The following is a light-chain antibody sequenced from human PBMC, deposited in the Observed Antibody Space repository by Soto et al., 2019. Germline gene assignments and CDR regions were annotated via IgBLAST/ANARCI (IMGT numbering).Light chain of an antibody. CDR3: SSYTGSSTF. V-gene: IGLV2-14*01. Sequence: QSALTQPASVSGSPGQSITISCTGTSSDVGGYNYVSWYQQHPGKAPKLMIYEVSNRPSGVSNRFSGSKSGNTASLTISGLQTEDEADYYCSSYTGSSTFFGTGTKLTVL. CDR1: SSDVGGYNY. J-gene: IGLJ1*01. CDR2: EVS.